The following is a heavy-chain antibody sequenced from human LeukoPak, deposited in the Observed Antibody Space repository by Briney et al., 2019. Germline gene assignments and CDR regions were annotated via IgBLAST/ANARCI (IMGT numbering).Heavy chain of an antibody. V-gene: IGHV3-23*01. CDR2: ISGSGGST. CDR1: GFTFSSYA. CDR3: AKLLHLITMNLDAFDI. Sequence: PGGSLRLSCAASGFTFSSYAMSWVRQAPGEGLEWVSAISGSGGSTYYADSVKGRFTISRDNSKNTLYLQMNSLRAEDTAVYYCAKLLHLITMNLDAFDIWGQGTMVTVSS. J-gene: IGHJ3*02. D-gene: IGHD3-22*01.